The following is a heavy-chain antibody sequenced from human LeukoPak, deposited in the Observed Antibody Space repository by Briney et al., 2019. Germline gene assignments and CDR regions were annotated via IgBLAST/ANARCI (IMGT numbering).Heavy chain of an antibody. Sequence: PSETLSLTCTVSGGSISSYYWSWIRQPAGKGLEWIGRIYTSGSTNYNPSLKSRVTMSVDTSKNQFSLKLSSVTAADTAVYFCARYYCGSSKCPGVDFWGQGTLVTVSS. D-gene: IGHD2-2*01. CDR2: IYTSGST. V-gene: IGHV4-4*07. J-gene: IGHJ4*02. CDR1: GGSISSYY. CDR3: ARYYCGSSKCPGVDF.